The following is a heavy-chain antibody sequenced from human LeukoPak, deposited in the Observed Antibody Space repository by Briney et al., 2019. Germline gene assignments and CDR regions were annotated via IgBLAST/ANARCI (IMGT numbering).Heavy chain of an antibody. CDR3: ARDIRVGSGYYQH. CDR2: ISYDGSNK. Sequence: GGSLRLSCAASGFTFSSYAMHWVRQAPGKGLEWVADISYDGSNKYYADSVKGRFTISRDNSKNTLYLQMNSLRAEDTAVYYCARDIRVGSGYYQHWGQGTLVTVSS. CDR1: GFTFSSYA. J-gene: IGHJ1*01. V-gene: IGHV3-30-3*01. D-gene: IGHD3-22*01.